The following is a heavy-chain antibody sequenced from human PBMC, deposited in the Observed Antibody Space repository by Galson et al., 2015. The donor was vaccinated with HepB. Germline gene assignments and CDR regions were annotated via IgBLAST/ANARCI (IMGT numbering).Heavy chain of an antibody. CDR2: IKQDESEK. Sequence: SLRLSCAASGFTFSGYWMTWVRQPPGKGLEWVANIKQDESEKYYVDSVKGRFTISRDNAKNSLYLQMNSLRVEDTAVYYCARARTGAHFYDYWGQGTLVTVSS. CDR1: GFTFSGYW. J-gene: IGHJ4*02. CDR3: ARARTGAHFYDY. V-gene: IGHV3-7*01. D-gene: IGHD3-3*02.